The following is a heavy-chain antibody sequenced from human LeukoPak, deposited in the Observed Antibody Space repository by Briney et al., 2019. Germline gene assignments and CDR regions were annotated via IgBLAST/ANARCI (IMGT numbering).Heavy chain of an antibody. CDR1: GYMFTGYY. Sequence: ASVKVSCKTSGYMFTGYYMHWVRQAPGQGLEWMGWINPDSGVTNYPQKFQGRVTMTRDTSSSTAYMELIRLRSDDTAVYYCARDGTFDIWGQGTMVTVSS. J-gene: IGHJ3*02. CDR2: INPDSGVT. D-gene: IGHD2-15*01. V-gene: IGHV1-2*02. CDR3: ARDGTFDI.